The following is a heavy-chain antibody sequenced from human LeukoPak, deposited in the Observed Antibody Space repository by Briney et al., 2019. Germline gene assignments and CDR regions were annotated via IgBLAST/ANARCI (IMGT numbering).Heavy chain of an antibody. CDR1: GYTFTSYA. D-gene: IGHD2-15*01. V-gene: IGHV1-3*01. CDR2: INAGNGNT. CDR3: ARTPTKYCSGGSCYAEYYFDY. Sequence: ASVKVSCKASGYTFTSYAMHWVRQAPGQRLEWMGWINAGNGNTKYSQKFQGRVTITRDTSASTAYMELSSLRSEDTAVYYCARTPTKYCSGGSCYAEYYFDYWGQGTLVTVSS. J-gene: IGHJ4*02.